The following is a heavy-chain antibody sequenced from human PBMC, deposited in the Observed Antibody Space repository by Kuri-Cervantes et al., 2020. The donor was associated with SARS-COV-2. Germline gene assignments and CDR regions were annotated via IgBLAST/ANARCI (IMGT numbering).Heavy chain of an antibody. CDR3: ARLGGGQ. Sequence: SQTLSLTCAVYGGSFSGYYWSWIRQPPGKGLEWIGEINHSGSTNYNPSLKSRVTISVDTSKNQFSLKLSSVTAADTAVYYRARLGGGQWGQGTLVTVSS. D-gene: IGHD3-10*01. CDR2: INHSGST. V-gene: IGHV4-34*01. J-gene: IGHJ4*02. CDR1: GGSFSGYY.